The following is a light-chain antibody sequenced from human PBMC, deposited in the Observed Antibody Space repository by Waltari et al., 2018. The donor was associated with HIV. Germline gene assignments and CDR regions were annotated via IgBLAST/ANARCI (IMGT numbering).Light chain of an antibody. CDR3: VGWDASLSAYV. CDR2: KNI. J-gene: IGLJ1*01. V-gene: IGLV1-47*01. Sequence: QSVLTQPPSASGTPGQRVTISCSGSSSHIGNDNVYWYQQLPGTTPNLLIYKNIQRPSGVPDRFAGSKSGTSAYLAISGLRSEDEADYYCVGWDASLSAYVFGAGTKVTVL. CDR1: SSHIGNDN.